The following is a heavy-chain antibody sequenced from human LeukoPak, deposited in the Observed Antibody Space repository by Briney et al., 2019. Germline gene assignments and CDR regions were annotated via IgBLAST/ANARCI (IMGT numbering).Heavy chain of an antibody. J-gene: IGHJ6*02. CDR3: ARFGTPGENSYYYGMDV. CDR1: GDSFSSNSAA. V-gene: IGHV6-1*01. D-gene: IGHD7-27*01. CDR2: TYYRSKWYN. Sequence: SQTLSLTCAVSGDSFSSNSAAWNWLRQSPSRGLEWLGRTYYRSKWYNDYAVSVKSRITISPDTSKNQFSLHLNSVTPEDTAVYYCARFGTPGENSYYYGMDVWGQGTTVTVSS.